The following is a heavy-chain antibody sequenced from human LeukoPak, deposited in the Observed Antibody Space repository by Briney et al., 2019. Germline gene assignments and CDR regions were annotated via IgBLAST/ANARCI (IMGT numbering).Heavy chain of an antibody. J-gene: IGHJ6*03. V-gene: IGHV1-2*02. Sequence: GTSVKVSCKASGYTFTGYYMHWVRQAPGQGLEWMGWINPNSGGTNYAQKFQGRVTMTRDTSISTAYMELSRLRSEDTAVYYCARGMRGYGSGSYYDYYYYMDVWGKGTTVTVSS. CDR3: ARGMRGYGSGSYYDYYYYMDV. CDR2: INPNSGGT. D-gene: IGHD3-10*01. CDR1: GYTFTGYY.